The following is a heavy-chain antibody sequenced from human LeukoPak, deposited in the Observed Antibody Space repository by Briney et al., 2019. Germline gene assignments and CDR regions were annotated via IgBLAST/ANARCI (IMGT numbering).Heavy chain of an antibody. CDR2: ISYDGGNI. CDR3: ARDRPFGNGWSQNFFDY. CDR1: GFKFDTYA. J-gene: IGHJ4*02. D-gene: IGHD6-19*01. V-gene: IGHV3-30*04. Sequence: PGGSLRLSCAPSGFKFDTYAMHWVRQAPGKGLEWVALISYDGGNIYYGDSVRGRFTISRDNDNNMLYLQMNSLRPEDTAVYYCARDRPFGNGWSQNFFDYWGQGTLVIVSS.